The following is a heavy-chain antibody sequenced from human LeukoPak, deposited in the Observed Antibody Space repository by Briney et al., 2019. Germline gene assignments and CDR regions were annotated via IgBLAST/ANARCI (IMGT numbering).Heavy chain of an antibody. V-gene: IGHV3-30*04. CDR2: ISYDGSNK. CDR1: GFTFSSYA. Sequence: GGSLRLSCAASGFTFSSYAMHWVRQAPGKGLEWVAVISYDGSNKYYADSVKGRFTISRDNSKNTLYLQMNSLRAEDTAVYYCARRGDGGPPLYWGREPWSPSPQ. J-gene: IGHJ4*02. D-gene: IGHD4-23*01. CDR3: ARRGDGGPPLY.